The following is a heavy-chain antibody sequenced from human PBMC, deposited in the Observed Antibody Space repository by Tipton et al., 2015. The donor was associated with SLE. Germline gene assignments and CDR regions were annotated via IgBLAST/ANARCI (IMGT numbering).Heavy chain of an antibody. CDR3: ARGRGQWLVKNPLDY. D-gene: IGHD6-19*01. V-gene: IGHV4-59*08. J-gene: IGHJ4*02. Sequence: TLSLTCTVSGGSISSHYWSWIRQPPGKGLEWIGYIYYSGSTNYNPSLKSRVTISVDTSKNQFSLKLSSVTAADTAVYYCARGRGQWLVKNPLDYWGQGTLVTVSS. CDR1: GGSISSHY. CDR2: IYYSGST.